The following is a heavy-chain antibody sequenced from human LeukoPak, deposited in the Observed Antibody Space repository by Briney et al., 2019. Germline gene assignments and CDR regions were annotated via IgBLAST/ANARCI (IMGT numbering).Heavy chain of an antibody. Sequence: ASVKVSSKASGYTFSNYGINWVRQAPGQGLEWVGWISGYNGNTNYAQKFQGRITMTIDTPTSTGYMELRSLTSDDTAVFYCARYGGGDTWYAHFGMDAWGRGTTVTVSS. CDR2: ISGYNGNT. CDR3: ARYGGGDTWYAHFGMDA. J-gene: IGHJ6*02. V-gene: IGHV1-18*01. D-gene: IGHD2-21*02. CDR1: GYTFSNYG.